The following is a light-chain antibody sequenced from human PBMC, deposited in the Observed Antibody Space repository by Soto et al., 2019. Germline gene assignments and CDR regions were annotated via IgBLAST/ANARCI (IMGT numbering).Light chain of an antibody. CDR3: ISYTSSSTPYV. CDR1: SSDVGAHNH. J-gene: IGLJ1*01. V-gene: IGLV2-14*01. CDR2: EVT. Sequence: QSALTQPASVSGSPGQSITISCTGTSSDVGAHNHVSWYQPHPGKAPKLMIYEVTNRPSGVSNRFSGSKSGNTASLTISGLQAEDEADYYCISYTSSSTPYVFGPGTKLTVL.